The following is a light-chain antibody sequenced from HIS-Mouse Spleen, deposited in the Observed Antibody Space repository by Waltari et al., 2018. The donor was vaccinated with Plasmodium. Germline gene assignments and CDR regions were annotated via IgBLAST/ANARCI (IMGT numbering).Light chain of an antibody. V-gene: IGLV2-11*02. CDR2: DVS. CDR3: CSYAGSYTLV. CDR1: STDVGGYNY. Sequence: QSALTQPRSVSGSPGPSVTIPYTGTSTDVGGYNYVSWYQQHPGKAPKLMSYDVSKRPSGVPDRFSGSKSGNTASLTISGLQAEDEADYYCCSYAGSYTLVFGGGTKLTVL. J-gene: IGLJ2*01.